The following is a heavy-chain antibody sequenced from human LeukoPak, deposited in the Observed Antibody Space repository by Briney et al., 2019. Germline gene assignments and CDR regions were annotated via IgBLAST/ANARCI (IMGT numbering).Heavy chain of an antibody. V-gene: IGHV5-51*07. CDR1: GYSFTSYW. J-gene: IGHJ5*02. Sequence: GASLKISSKGSGYSFTSYWICRLHHLPKKRLEFMGIIYLGDSDTRYSPSFQGQVNISADKAISTAYLQWSSLKASDTAMYYCARSIKPINNWFDPWGQGTLVTVSS. CDR3: ARSIKPINNWFDP. D-gene: IGHD5-24*01. CDR2: IYLGDSDT.